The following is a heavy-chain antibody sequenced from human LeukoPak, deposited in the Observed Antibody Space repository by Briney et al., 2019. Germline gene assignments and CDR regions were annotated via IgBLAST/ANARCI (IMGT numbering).Heavy chain of an antibody. CDR1: GGSISSYY. CDR3: ARSRDRYWDAFDV. D-gene: IGHD1-14*01. J-gene: IGHJ3*01. CDR2: IYYSGST. Sequence: SETLSLTCTVSGGSISSYYWSWIRQPPGKGLEWIGYIYYSGSTNYNPSLKSRVTISVDTSKKQFSLKLSSVTAADTAVYYCARSRDRYWDAFDVWGQGAMVTVSS. V-gene: IGHV4-59*01.